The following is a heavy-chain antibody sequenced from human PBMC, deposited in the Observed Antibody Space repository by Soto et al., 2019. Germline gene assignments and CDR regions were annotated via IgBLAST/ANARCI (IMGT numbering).Heavy chain of an antibody. Sequence: ASVKVSCKASGYTFSDFDINWLRQAAGQGPEWMGWMNAKSGDTFSAQRFQGKFSMTWDTSLNTAYMEVGSLTSDDAAIYYCARGNPFTSAGFEVWG. CDR3: ARGNPFTSAGFEV. CDR2: MNAKSGDT. CDR1: GYTFSDFD. J-gene: IGHJ3*01. V-gene: IGHV1-8*01. D-gene: IGHD3-10*01.